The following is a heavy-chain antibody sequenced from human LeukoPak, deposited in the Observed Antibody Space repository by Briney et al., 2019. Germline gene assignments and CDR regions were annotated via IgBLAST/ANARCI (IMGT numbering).Heavy chain of an antibody. CDR2: ISYDGSNK. J-gene: IGHJ4*02. CDR1: GFTFSSYA. V-gene: IGHV3-30-3*01. CDR3: AREEGLVLDY. D-gene: IGHD2-8*02. Sequence: PGRSLRLSCAASGFTFSSYAMHWVRQAPGKGLEWVAVISYDGSNKYYADSVKGRFTISRDYSKNTLYLQMNNLRAEDTAVYYCAREEGLVLDYWGQGTLVTVPS.